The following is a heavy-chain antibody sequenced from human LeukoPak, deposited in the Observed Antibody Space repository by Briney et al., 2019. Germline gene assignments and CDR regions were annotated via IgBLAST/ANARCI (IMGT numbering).Heavy chain of an antibody. V-gene: IGHV3-30*02. CDR1: GFTFSIYG. CDR2: IRYDGSNK. CDR3: VNERGYRSTWRLEY. J-gene: IGHJ4*02. Sequence: GGSLRLSCIASGFTFSIYGMHWVRQAPGKGLEWVAFIRYDGSNKYYADSVKGRFTISRDNSKNTLYLQMSSLKIEDTAVYYCVNERGYRSTWRLEYWGQGTLVTVSS. D-gene: IGHD6-13*01.